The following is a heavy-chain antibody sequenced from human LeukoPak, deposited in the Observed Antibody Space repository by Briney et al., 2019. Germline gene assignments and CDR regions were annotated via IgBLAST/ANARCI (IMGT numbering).Heavy chain of an antibody. CDR1: GFTFSSYG. D-gene: IGHD3-3*01. J-gene: IGHJ4*02. CDR2: ISYDGSNK. Sequence: TGGSLRLSCAASGFTFSSYGMHWVRQAPGKGLEWVAVISYDGSNKYYADSVKGRFTISRDNSKNTLYLQMNSLRAEDTAVYYCAKARRSYYDFWSGYKLPLDYWGQGTLVTVSS. V-gene: IGHV3-30*18. CDR3: AKARRSYYDFWSGYKLPLDY.